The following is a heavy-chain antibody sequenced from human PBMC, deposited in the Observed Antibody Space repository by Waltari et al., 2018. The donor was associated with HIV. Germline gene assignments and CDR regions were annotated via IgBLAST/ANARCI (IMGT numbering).Heavy chain of an antibody. CDR1: GGSFSGCY. V-gene: IGHV4-34*01. Sequence: QVQLQQWGAGLLKPSETLSLTCAVYGGSFSGCYWSWIRQPQGKGLEWIGEINHSGSTNSNPSLKSRVTITVDTSKNQFSLKLSSVTAADTAVYYCARAYYDSSGYYTEYFDYWGQGTLVTVSS. D-gene: IGHD3-22*01. CDR2: INHSGST. J-gene: IGHJ4*02. CDR3: ARAYYDSSGYYTEYFDY.